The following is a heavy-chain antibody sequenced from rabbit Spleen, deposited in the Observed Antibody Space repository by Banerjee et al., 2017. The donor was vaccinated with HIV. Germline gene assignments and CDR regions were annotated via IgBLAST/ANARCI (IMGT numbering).Heavy chain of an antibody. CDR3: ARDTGSSFSSYGMDL. Sequence: QSLEESGGDLVKPGASLTLTCTASGFSFSSSDYMCWVRQAPGKGLEWISCIAGSSSGFTYSATWAKGRFTISKSSSTTATLQMTSLTAADTAIYFCARDTGSSFSSYGMDLWGPGTLVTVS. CDR2: IAGSSSGFT. V-gene: IGHV1S40*01. D-gene: IGHD8-1*01. CDR1: GFSFSSSDY. J-gene: IGHJ6*01.